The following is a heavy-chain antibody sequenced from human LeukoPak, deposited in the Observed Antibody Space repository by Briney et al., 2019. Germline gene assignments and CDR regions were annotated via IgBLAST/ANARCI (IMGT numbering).Heavy chain of an antibody. V-gene: IGHV3-23*01. D-gene: IGHD2-15*01. CDR1: GFPFSSHA. CDR3: VREAGYCAPVCVKANWFDP. CDR2: ISNGKT. J-gene: IGHJ5*02. Sequence: RGSLRLSCAASGFPFSSHAMSWVSHPPGEGLEWVAAISNGKTYYADSVRGRFAISRDNSTNTVYLHMNSLRDEDTALYHCVREAGYCAPVCVKANWFDPWGQGTLVTVSS.